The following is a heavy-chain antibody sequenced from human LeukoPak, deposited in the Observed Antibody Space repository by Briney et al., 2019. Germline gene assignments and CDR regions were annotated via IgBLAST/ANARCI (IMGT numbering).Heavy chain of an antibody. J-gene: IGHJ4*02. CDR3: AREVGAPRYFDY. V-gene: IGHV3-21*01. CDR2: ISSSSSYI. D-gene: IGHD1-26*01. Sequence: PGGSLRLSCAASGFTFSSYSMNWVRQAPGKGLEWVSSISSSSSYIYYADSVKGRFTISRDNAKNSLYLQMNSLRAEDTAVYYCAREVGAPRYFDYWGPGTLVTVSS. CDR1: GFTFSSYS.